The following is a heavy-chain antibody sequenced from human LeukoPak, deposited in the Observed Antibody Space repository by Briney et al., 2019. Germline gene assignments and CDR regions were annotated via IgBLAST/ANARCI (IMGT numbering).Heavy chain of an antibody. CDR3: ARENLEYGDYAIDY. D-gene: IGHD4-17*01. Sequence: PGGSLRLSCAASGFIFTKYDMHWVHHVTGRGLEWVSGIDRDGVTYYSDSVKGRFTMSRENGENSVYLQLNSLRAGDTAVYFCARENLEYGDYAIDYWGQGILVTVSS. V-gene: IGHV3-13*01. J-gene: IGHJ4*02. CDR1: GFIFTKYD. CDR2: IDRDGVT.